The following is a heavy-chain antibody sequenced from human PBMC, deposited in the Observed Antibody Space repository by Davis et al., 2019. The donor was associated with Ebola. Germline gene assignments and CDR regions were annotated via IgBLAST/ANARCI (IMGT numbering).Heavy chain of an antibody. Sequence: MPSETLSLTCAVSGDSISSRNWWSWVRQSPGKGLEWIGEIYHSGSTNYNPSFKSRVTISIDKSKNQFSLKLSSVTAADTAVYYCARRAGLQYYYAMDVWGKGTTVTVSS. V-gene: IGHV4-4*02. D-gene: IGHD2-15*01. CDR3: ARRAGLQYYYAMDV. CDR2: IYHSGST. J-gene: IGHJ6*04. CDR1: GDSISSRNW.